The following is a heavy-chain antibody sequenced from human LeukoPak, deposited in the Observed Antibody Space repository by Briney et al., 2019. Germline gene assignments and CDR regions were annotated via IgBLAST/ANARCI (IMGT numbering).Heavy chain of an antibody. Sequence: GASVKVSCKASGYTFTGYYMHWVRQAPGQGLEWMGWINPNSGGTNYAQKFQGGVTMTRDTSISTAYMELSRLRSDDTAVYYCARVQLGYCSSTSCPNYYMDVWGKGTTVTVSS. D-gene: IGHD2-2*01. CDR2: INPNSGGT. CDR1: GYTFTGYY. CDR3: ARVQLGYCSSTSCPNYYMDV. V-gene: IGHV1-2*02. J-gene: IGHJ6*03.